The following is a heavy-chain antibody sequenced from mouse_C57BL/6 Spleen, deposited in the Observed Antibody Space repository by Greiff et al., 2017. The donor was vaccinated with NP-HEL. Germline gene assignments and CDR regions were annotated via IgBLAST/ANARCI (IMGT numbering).Heavy chain of an antibody. V-gene: IGHV14-4*01. CDR3: NQGVPLYYAMDD. CDR1: GFNIKDDY. Sequence: VQLQQSGAELVRPGASVKLSCTASGFNIKDDYMHWVKQRPEQGLEWIGWIDPENGDTEYASKFQGKATITADTSSNTAYLQLSSLTSEDTAVYYCNQGVPLYYAMDDWGQGTTVTVSS. CDR2: IDPENGDT. J-gene: IGHJ4*01. D-gene: IGHD6-1*01.